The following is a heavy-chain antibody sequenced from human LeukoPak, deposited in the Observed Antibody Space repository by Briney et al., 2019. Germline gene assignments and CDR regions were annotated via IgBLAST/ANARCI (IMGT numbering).Heavy chain of an antibody. D-gene: IGHD4-23*01. J-gene: IGHJ4*02. Sequence: GGSLRLSCAASGFTFSSYDMNWVRQAPEKGLEWVSYISTSSSSIYYADSVKGRFTISRDNAKNSLFLLMNSLRDEDTAVYYCARDSVDYGGKPYFFDYWGQGTLVTVSS. V-gene: IGHV3-48*02. CDR2: ISTSSSSI. CDR3: ARDSVDYGGKPYFFDY. CDR1: GFTFSSYD.